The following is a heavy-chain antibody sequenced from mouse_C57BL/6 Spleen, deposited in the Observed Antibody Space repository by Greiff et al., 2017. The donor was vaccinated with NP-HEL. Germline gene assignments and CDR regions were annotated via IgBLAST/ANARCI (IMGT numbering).Heavy chain of an antibody. Sequence: QVQLQQSGPELVRPGASVKISCKAPGYTFTSHWMQWVRQRPGQGLEWIGEIFPGSGSTYYNEKFKGKATRTVDTSSSTAYMQLSSLTSEDSAVYFCARGDYGKDYFDYWGQGTTLTVSS. CDR1: GYTFTSHW. D-gene: IGHD2-4*01. J-gene: IGHJ2*01. V-gene: IGHV1-56*01. CDR2: IFPGSGST. CDR3: ARGDYGKDYFDY.